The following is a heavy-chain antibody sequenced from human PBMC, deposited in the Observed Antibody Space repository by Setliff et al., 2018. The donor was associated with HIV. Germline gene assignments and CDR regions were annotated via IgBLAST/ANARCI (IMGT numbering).Heavy chain of an antibody. J-gene: IGHJ2*01. CDR1: GFIFNDYY. V-gene: IGHV3-11*04. Sequence: PGGSLRLSCAASGFIFNDYYMTWIRQAPGKGLEWVSYISSSGRKTYYGDSMKGRYTISRDNAKSSLYLQVNSLRAEDTAVYYCARGVAGASSGWYFDLWGRGTLVTVSS. CDR2: ISSSGRKT. CDR3: ARGVAGASSGWYFDL. D-gene: IGHD1-26*01.